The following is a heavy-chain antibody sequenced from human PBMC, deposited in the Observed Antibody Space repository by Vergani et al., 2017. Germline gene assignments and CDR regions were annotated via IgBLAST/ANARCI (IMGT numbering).Heavy chain of an antibody. V-gene: IGHV1-58*01. CDR2: IVVGSGNT. CDR3: ARETAAGSYDAFDI. J-gene: IGHJ3*02. CDR1: GFTFTSSA. D-gene: IGHD6-13*01. Sequence: QLVQSGPEVKKPGTSVKVSCKASGFTFTSSAVQWVRQARGQRLEWIGWIVVGSGNTNYAQKFQERVTITRDMSTSTAYMELSSLRSEDTAVYYCARETAAGSYDAFDIWGQGTMVTVSS.